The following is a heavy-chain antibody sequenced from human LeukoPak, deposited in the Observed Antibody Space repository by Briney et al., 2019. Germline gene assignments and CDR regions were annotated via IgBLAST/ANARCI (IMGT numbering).Heavy chain of an antibody. D-gene: IGHD3-3*01. J-gene: IGHJ4*02. V-gene: IGHV1-18*01. CDR1: GYTFTSYG. CDR3: ARGLAYYDFWSGEDY. Sequence: GASVKVSCKASGYTFTSYGISWVRQAPGQGLEWMGWISAYNGNTNYAQKLQGRVTMTTDTSTSTAYMELRSLRSVDTAVYYCARGLAYYDFWSGEDYWGQGTLVTVSS. CDR2: ISAYNGNT.